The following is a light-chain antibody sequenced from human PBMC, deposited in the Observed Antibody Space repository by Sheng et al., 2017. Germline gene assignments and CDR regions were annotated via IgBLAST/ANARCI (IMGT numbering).Light chain of an antibody. J-gene: IGKJ1*01. CDR1: QSVSSN. CDR2: GAS. Sequence: EIVMTQSPATLSVSPGERATLSCRASQSVSSNLAWYQQKPGQAPRLLIYGASTRATGIPARFSGSGSGTDFTLTISSLQPEDVATYYCQEYNSALRAFGQGTEGGDQT. V-gene: IGKV3-15*01. CDR3: QEYNSALRA.